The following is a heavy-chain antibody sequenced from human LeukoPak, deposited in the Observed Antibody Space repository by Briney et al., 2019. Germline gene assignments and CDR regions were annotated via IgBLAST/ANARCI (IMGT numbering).Heavy chain of an antibody. CDR3: AREFGISRAFDI. J-gene: IGHJ3*02. CDR2: ISSSSSYI. V-gene: IGHV3-21*01. CDR1: GFTFSSYS. D-gene: IGHD3-10*01. Sequence: GGSLRLSCAASGFTFSSYSMNWVRQAPGKGLEWVSSISSSSSYIYYVDSVKGRFTISRDNAKNSLYLQMNSLRAEDTAVYYCAREFGISRAFDIWGQGTMVTVSS.